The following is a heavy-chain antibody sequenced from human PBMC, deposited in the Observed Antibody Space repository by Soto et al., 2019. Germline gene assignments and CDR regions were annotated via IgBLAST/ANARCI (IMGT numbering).Heavy chain of an antibody. V-gene: IGHV3-23*01. D-gene: IGHD3-16*01. CDR1: GFTFSSYA. J-gene: IGHJ4*02. Sequence: EVQLLESGGGLVQPGGSLRLSCAASGFTFSSYAMSWVRQAPGKGLEWVSAISGSGGSTYYADSVKGRFTISRDNSKNTLYLQMNSLRAEDTAVYYCAKVGGADYSSGTPYYFDYWGQGTLVTVSS. CDR3: AKVGGADYSSGTPYYFDY. CDR2: ISGSGGST.